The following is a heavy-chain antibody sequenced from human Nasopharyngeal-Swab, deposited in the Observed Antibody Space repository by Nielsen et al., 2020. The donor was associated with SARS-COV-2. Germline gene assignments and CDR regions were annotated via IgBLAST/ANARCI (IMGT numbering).Heavy chain of an antibody. CDR3: ARGPPIYYYDSSGHPPCYFDY. CDR1: GGSISSYY. CDR2: IYYSGST. Sequence: SETLSLTCTVSGGSISSYYWSWIRQPPGKGLEWIGYIYYSGSTNYNPSLKSRVTISVDTSKNQFSLKLSSVTAADTAVYYCARGPPIYYYDSSGHPPCYFDYWGQGTLVTVSS. J-gene: IGHJ4*02. V-gene: IGHV4-59*01. D-gene: IGHD3-22*01.